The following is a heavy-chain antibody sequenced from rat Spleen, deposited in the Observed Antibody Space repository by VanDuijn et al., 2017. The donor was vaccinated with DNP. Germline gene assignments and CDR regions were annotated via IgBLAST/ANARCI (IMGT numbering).Heavy chain of an antibody. J-gene: IGHJ2*01. V-gene: IGHV5-22*01. Sequence: EVQLVESGGGLVQPGGSLTLSCAASGFTFSAYYMAWVRQAPAKGLEWVAYIGSAAYAPYYGDSVKGRFTISRDNAKSTLYLQMNSLRSEDMATYYCVRWNSGHFDYWGQGVMVTVSS. CDR3: VRWNSGHFDY. CDR2: IGSAAYAP. CDR1: GFTFSAYY. D-gene: IGHD4-3*01.